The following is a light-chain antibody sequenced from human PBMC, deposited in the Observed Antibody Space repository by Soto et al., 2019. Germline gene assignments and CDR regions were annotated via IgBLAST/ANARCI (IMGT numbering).Light chain of an antibody. J-gene: IGKJ1*01. CDR3: QPYGSSPLT. CDR2: GAS. V-gene: IGKV3-20*01. CDR1: QSVSSSY. Sequence: EIVLTQSPGTLSLSPGERATLSCRASQSVSSSYLAWYQQKPGQAPRLLIYGASSRATGIPDRFSGSGSGTDFTLTISRLEPEDFAVDYCQPYGSSPLTFGQGTKVEIK.